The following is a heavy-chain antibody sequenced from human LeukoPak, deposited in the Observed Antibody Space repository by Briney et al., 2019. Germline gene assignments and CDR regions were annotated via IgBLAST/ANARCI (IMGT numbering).Heavy chain of an antibody. CDR2: ISGSGGST. CDR1: GFTFSSYA. D-gene: IGHD3-10*01. J-gene: IGHJ6*03. CDR3: AKDFYGSGSYEVYYYYMDV. V-gene: IGHV3-23*01. Sequence: GGSLRLSCTASGFTFSSYAMSWVRQAPGKGLEWVSAISGSGGSTYYADSVKGRFTISRDNSKNTLYLQMNSLRAEDTAVYYCAKDFYGSGSYEVYYYYMDVWGKGTTVTVSS.